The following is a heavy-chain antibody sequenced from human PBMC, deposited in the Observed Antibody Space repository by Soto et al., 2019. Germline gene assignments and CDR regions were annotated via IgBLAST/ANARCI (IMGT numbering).Heavy chain of an antibody. J-gene: IGHJ4*02. Sequence: PGGSLRLSCASSGFTFSSYAMSWVRQAPGKGLEWVSAISGSGGSTYYADSVKGRFTISRDNSKNTLYLQMNSLRAEDTAVYYCAKDVYDFWSGRIIDYWGQGTLVTVSS. CDR3: AKDVYDFWSGRIIDY. CDR1: GFTFSSYA. CDR2: ISGSGGST. D-gene: IGHD3-3*01. V-gene: IGHV3-23*01.